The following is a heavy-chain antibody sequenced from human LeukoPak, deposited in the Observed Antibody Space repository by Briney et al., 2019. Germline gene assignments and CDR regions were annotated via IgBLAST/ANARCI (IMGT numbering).Heavy chain of an antibody. CDR2: IYSGSST. V-gene: IGHV3-53*01. CDR3: ARDVEGSSWTFDY. Sequence: GGSLRLSCAASGFTVSSYYMNWVRQAPGKGLEWVSVIYSGSSTYYADSVKARFTISRDDSKNTLYLQVNSLRAEDTAVYYCARDVEGSSWTFDYWGQGTLVTVSS. J-gene: IGHJ4*02. CDR1: GFTVSSYY. D-gene: IGHD6-13*01.